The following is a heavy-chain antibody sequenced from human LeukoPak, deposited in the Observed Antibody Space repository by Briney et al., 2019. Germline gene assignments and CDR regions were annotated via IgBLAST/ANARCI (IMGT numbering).Heavy chain of an antibody. D-gene: IGHD3-22*01. V-gene: IGHV4-34*01. CDR2: INHSGST. CDR1: DESFSGYY. Sequence: SETLSLTCVVYDESFSGYYWAWIRQSPGKGLEWIGEINHSGSTNYNPSLKSRVTISVDTSKNQFSLKLSSVTAADTAVYYCARRSKDSSGYYHFDYWGQGTLVTVSS. CDR3: ARRSKDSSGYYHFDY. J-gene: IGHJ4*02.